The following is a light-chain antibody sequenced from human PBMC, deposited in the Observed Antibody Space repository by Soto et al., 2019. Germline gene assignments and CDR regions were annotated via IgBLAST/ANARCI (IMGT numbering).Light chain of an antibody. CDR3: QQYYSYHPT. CDR1: QGISSY. V-gene: IGKV1-8*01. Sequence: AIRMTQSPSSFSASTGDRVTITCRASQGISSYLAWYQQKPGKAPKLLIYAASTLQSGVPSRFSGSGSGTDFTLTISCLQSEDFAPYYCQQYYSYHPTFGQGTKLEIK. CDR2: AAS. J-gene: IGKJ2*01.